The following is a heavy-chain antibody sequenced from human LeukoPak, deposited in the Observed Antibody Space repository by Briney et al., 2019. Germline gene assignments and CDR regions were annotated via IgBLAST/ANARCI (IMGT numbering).Heavy chain of an antibody. CDR2: MNPNSGNT. J-gene: IGHJ4*02. CDR1: GYTSTSYD. V-gene: IGHV1-8*03. CDR3: ARGRAAAGSKGYYFDY. D-gene: IGHD6-13*01. Sequence: GASVKVSCKASGYTSTSYDINWVRQATGQGLEWMGWMNPNSGNTGYAQKFQGRVTITRNTSISTAYMELSSLRSEDTAVYYCARGRAAAGSKGYYFDYWGQGTLVTVSS.